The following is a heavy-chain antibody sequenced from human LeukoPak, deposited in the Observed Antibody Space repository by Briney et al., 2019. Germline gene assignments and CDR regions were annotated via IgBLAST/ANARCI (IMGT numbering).Heavy chain of an antibody. D-gene: IGHD5-24*01. V-gene: IGHV3-11*05. CDR1: GFTFSDYY. J-gene: IGHJ6*02. Sequence: GGSLRLSCAASGFTFSDYYMSWIRQAPGKGLEWVSYISSSSSYTNYADSVKGRFTISRDNAKNSLYLQMNSLRAEDTAVYYCAREDGLWLQDNLYYYYYGMDVWGQGTTVTVSS. CDR2: ISSSSSYT. CDR3: AREDGLWLQDNLYYYYYGMDV.